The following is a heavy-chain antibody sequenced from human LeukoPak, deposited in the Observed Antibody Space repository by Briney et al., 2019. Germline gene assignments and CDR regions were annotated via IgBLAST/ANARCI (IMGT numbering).Heavy chain of an antibody. J-gene: IGHJ4*02. CDR1: GYTFTSYG. CDR2: ISAYNGNT. CDR3: ARDPPRYYYDSSGYSNFDY. Sequence: GASVKVSCKASGYTFTSYGISWVRQAPGQGLEWMGWISAYNGNTNYAQKLQGRVTMTTDTSTSTAYMELRSLRSDDTAVYYCARDPPRYYYDSSGYSNFDYWGQGTLVTVSS. D-gene: IGHD3-22*01. V-gene: IGHV1-18*01.